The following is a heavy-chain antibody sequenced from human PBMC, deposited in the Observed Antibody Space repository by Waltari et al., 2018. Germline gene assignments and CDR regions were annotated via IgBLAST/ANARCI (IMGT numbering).Heavy chain of an antibody. CDR1: GYSISSGYY. CDR2: IYHSGST. CDR3: ARGAVAVKMAFDI. D-gene: IGHD6-19*01. Sequence: QVQLQESGPGLVKPSETLSLTCAVPGYSISSGYYLGWIRQPPGKGLEWIGSIYHSGSTYYNPSLKSRVTISVDTSKNQFSLKLSSVTAADTAVYYCARGAVAVKMAFDIWGQGTMVTVSS. V-gene: IGHV4-38-2*01. J-gene: IGHJ3*02.